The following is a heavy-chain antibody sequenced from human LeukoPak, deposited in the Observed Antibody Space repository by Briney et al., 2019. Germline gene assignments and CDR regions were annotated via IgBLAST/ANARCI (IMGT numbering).Heavy chain of an antibody. V-gene: IGHV1-69*02. CDR3: ARTPMVSPNRRGAFDI. J-gene: IGHJ3*02. CDR1: GGTFSSYT. Sequence: ASVKVSCKASGGTFSSYTISWVRQAPGQGLEWMGRIIPILGIANYAQKFQGRVTITADKSTSTAYMELSSLRSEDTAVYYCARTPMVSPNRRGAFDICGQGTMVTVSS. D-gene: IGHD5-18*01. CDR2: IIPILGIA.